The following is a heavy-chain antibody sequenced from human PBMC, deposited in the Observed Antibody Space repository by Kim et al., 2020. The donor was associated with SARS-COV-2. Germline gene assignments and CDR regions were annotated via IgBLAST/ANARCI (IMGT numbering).Heavy chain of an antibody. CDR2: ST. Sequence: STYYADSVKGRFTISRDNSKNTLYLQMNSLRAEDTAVYYCAKWREGAFDIWGQGTMVTVSS. D-gene: IGHD5-12*01. J-gene: IGHJ3*02. V-gene: IGHV3-23*01. CDR3: AKWREGAFDI.